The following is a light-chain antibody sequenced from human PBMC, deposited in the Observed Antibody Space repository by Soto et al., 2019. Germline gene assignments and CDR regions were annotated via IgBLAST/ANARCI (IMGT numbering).Light chain of an antibody. Sequence: ENVLTQSPGTLSLSPGESATLSCRASQSVGSSYLAWYQQKPGQAPRLLIYASSTRATGLPDRFSGSGSGTDFNLTIRRLEPEDFAEYYCQQYGSAPWTFGQGTKVEIK. J-gene: IGKJ1*01. CDR2: ASS. CDR3: QQYGSAPWT. CDR1: QSVGSSY. V-gene: IGKV3-20*01.